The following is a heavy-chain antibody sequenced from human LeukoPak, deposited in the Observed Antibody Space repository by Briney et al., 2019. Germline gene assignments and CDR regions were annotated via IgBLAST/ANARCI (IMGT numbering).Heavy chain of an antibody. J-gene: IGHJ4*02. D-gene: IGHD1-26*01. CDR3: AKDQSGSYLSHSFDY. V-gene: IGHV3-30*18. Sequence: SYTVSSEARRVRLRSSGLHWARQAKEKGLEWVAVISYDGSNKYYADSVKGRFTISRDNSKNTLYLQMNSLRAEDTAVYYCAKDQSGSYLSHSFDYWGQGTLVTVSS. CDR1: RVRLRSSG. CDR2: ISYDGSNK.